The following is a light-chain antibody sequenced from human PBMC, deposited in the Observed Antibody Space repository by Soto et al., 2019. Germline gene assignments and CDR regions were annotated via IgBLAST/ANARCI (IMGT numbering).Light chain of an antibody. V-gene: IGLV2-14*01. CDR3: SSYTISSTLL. CDR1: SSDVGGYNY. J-gene: IGLJ2*01. Sequence: QSALTQPASVSGSPGQSNTISCTGTSSDVGGYNYVSWNQQHPGKAPKLKIYDVSNRPSGVSNRFSGSKSGNTASQTISGLHAEDEADYYCSSYTISSTLLFGGGTKRAVL. CDR2: DVS.